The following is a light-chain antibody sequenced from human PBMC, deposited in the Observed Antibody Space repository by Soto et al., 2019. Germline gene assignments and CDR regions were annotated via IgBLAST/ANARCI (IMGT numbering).Light chain of an antibody. J-gene: IGKJ1*01. V-gene: IGKV1-5*01. CDR2: DAS. CDR3: QQLHSYSPT. CDR1: ESVSSW. Sequence: TQMTLSPSTLSASAGDRVTITCRASESVSSWLSWYQQKPGKAPKLLIYDASTLESGVPSRFSGSGSWTEFSLTIISRQPDDFATEYCQQLHSYSPTFGQGTKVDI.